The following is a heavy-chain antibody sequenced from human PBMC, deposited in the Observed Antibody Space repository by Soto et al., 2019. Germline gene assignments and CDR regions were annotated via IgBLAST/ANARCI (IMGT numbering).Heavy chain of an antibody. CDR3: AKDLRGITMVRGVGYGMDV. Sequence: GGSLRLSCAASGFTFSSYAMSWVRQAPGKGLEWVSAISGSGGSTYYTDSVKGRFTISRDNSKNTLYLQMNSLRAEDTTVYYCAKDLRGITMVRGVGYGMDVWGQGTTVTVSS. J-gene: IGHJ6*02. CDR2: ISGSGGST. CDR1: GFTFSSYA. D-gene: IGHD3-10*01. V-gene: IGHV3-23*01.